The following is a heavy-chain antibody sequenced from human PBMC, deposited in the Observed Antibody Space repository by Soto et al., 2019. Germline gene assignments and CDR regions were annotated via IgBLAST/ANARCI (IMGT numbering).Heavy chain of an antibody. CDR2: INPNSGGT. J-gene: IGHJ4*02. D-gene: IGHD2-2*01. CDR1: GYTVTGYE. V-gene: IGHV1-2*04. Sequence: ASVKVSCKASGYTVTGYEMDWVRQAPGQGLEWMGWINPNSGGTNYAQKFQGWVTMTRDTSISTAYMELSRLRSDDTAGYYCARFYEGYCSSTSCYAGFAHWAQATLVPVSS. CDR3: ARFYEGYCSSTSCYAGFAH.